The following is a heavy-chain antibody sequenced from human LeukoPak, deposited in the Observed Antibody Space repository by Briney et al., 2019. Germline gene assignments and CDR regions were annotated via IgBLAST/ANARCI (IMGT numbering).Heavy chain of an antibody. Sequence: PGGSLRLSCAASGFTFNDYAMHWVRQAPGKGLEWVSGISWNSGSIGYADSVKGRFTISRDNAKNSLYLQMNSLRAEDTALYYCAKDSYYDILTGLFDYWGQGTLVTVSS. J-gene: IGHJ4*02. V-gene: IGHV3-9*01. CDR1: GFTFNDYA. CDR3: AKDSYYDILTGLFDY. D-gene: IGHD3-9*01. CDR2: ISWNSGSI.